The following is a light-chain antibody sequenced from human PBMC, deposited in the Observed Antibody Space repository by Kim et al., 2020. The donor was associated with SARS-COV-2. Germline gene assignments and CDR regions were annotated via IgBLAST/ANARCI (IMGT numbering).Light chain of an antibody. J-gene: IGKJ3*01. Sequence: DIKMTQSPSSLSASVGDRVTITCRASQGISDYLAWYQQKAGKVPKLLIYAATTLQSGVPSRFSGSGSGTDFTLTISSLQPEDVATYYCQKYNNAPFTFGPGTKVDIK. CDR3: QKYNNAPFT. V-gene: IGKV1-27*01. CDR1: QGISDY. CDR2: AAT.